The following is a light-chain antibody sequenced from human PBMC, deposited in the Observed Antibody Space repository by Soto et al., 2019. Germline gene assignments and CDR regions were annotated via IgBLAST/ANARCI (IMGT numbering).Light chain of an antibody. CDR1: QSVRYNY. CDR2: GVS. V-gene: IGKV3-20*01. J-gene: IGKJ1*01. Sequence: EIVLTQSPGTLSLSPGEGATLSCRASQSVRYNYLAWYQQKPGQAPRLLIYGVSTRATGIPDRFSGSGSGTDFTLTIRRLAPEDFAVYYCQHYGSSPPVTFGQGTKVDIK. CDR3: QHYGSSPPVT.